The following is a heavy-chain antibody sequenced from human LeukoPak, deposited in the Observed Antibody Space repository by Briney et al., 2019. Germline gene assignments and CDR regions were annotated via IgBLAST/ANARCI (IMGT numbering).Heavy chain of an antibody. CDR3: ARVYYDSSGYPGRDYYYYMDV. Sequence: ASVKVSCKAFGYTFTSNYMHWVRQAPGQGPEWMGVISPSGGSTTYAQKFQGRVTLTRDMSTSTDYLELSSLRSEDTAVYYCARVYYDSSGYPGRDYYYYMDVWGKGTTVTISS. D-gene: IGHD3-22*01. CDR1: GYTFTSNY. J-gene: IGHJ6*03. V-gene: IGHV1-46*01. CDR2: ISPSGGST.